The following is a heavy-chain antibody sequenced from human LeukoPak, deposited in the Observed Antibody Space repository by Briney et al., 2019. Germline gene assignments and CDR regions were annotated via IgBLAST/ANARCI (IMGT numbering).Heavy chain of an antibody. Sequence: SETLSLTCTISGGSISSYYWSWIRQPPGKGLEWIGYVYYSGSTNYLPSLKSRVTISVDTSKIQFSLKLRSVTAADTAVYYCARAGTPITMIVVESNWFDPWGQGTLVTVSS. CDR2: VYYSGST. J-gene: IGHJ5*02. D-gene: IGHD3-22*01. CDR3: ARAGTPITMIVVESNWFDP. CDR1: GGSISSYY. V-gene: IGHV4-59*01.